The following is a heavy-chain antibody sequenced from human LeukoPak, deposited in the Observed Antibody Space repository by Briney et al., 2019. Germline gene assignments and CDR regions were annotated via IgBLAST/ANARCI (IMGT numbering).Heavy chain of an antibody. J-gene: IGHJ4*02. CDR2: INHSGST. D-gene: IGHD3-10*01. Sequence: TSETLSLTCAVYGGSFSGYYWSWIRQPPGKGLEWIGEINHSGSTNYNPSLKSRVTISVDTSKNQFSLKLSSVTAADTAVYYCARDQRSTSPNPAYGSVFGYWGQGTLVTVSS. V-gene: IGHV4-34*01. CDR3: ARDQRSTSPNPAYGSVFGY. CDR1: GGSFSGYY.